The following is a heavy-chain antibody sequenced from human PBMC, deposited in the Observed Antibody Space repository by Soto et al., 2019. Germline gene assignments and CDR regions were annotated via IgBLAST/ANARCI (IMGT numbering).Heavy chain of an antibody. D-gene: IGHD6-6*01. CDR2: ISGSGGST. CDR3: ASHSGSVTPYYYHLDV. J-gene: IGHJ6*02. CDR1: GFTFSSSG. V-gene: IGHV3-23*01. Sequence: EVQLLESGGGLVQPGGSLRLSCAASGFTFSSSGMSWVRQTPGKGLEWVSSISGSGGSTYYADSVKGRFTISRDNSKNTLYQQMNSLRAEDTAVYYCASHSGSVTPYYYHLDVWGQGTTVTVSS.